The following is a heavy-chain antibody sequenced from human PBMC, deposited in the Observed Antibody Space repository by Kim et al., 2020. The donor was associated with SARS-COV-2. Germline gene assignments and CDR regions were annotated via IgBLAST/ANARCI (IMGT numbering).Heavy chain of an antibody. V-gene: IGHV4-59*01. CDR1: GGSISSYY. Sequence: SETLSLTCTVSGGSISSYYWSWIRQPPGKGLEWIGYFYDSGSTNYNPSLKSRVTISVDTSKNQFSLKLSSVTAADTAVYYCARDCGSGGNCQLDYWGQGTLVTVSS. CDR3: ARDCGSGGNCQLDY. D-gene: IGHD2-15*01. CDR2: FYDSGST. J-gene: IGHJ4*02.